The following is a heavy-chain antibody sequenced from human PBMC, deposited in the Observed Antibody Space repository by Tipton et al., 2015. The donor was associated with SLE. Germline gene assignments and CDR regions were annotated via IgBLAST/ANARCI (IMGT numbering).Heavy chain of an antibody. V-gene: IGHV4-4*07. J-gene: IGHJ5*02. Sequence: TLSLTCTVSGGSIGTHYWSWIRQSAGKGLEYIGRIYAGGTTNYHPPLKSRVTMSVDTSKHQFSLTLRSVTAADTAIYYCAGGLQAFCGGDCAFDLWGQGTMVTVSS. D-gene: IGHD2-21*02. CDR1: GGSIGTHY. CDR2: IYAGGTT. CDR3: AGGLQAFCGGDCAFDL.